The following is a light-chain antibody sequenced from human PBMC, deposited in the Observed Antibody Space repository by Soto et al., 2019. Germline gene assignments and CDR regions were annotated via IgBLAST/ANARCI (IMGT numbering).Light chain of an antibody. V-gene: IGLV2-14*01. Sequence: QSALTQPASVSGSPGQSITISCTGTSSDVGGYNYVSWYQQHPGKAPKLMIYEVSNRPSGVSNRFSGSKSGNTASLTISGLQAEDEADYYCRSYTSGSTRVFGTGTKLTVL. CDR1: SSDVGGYNY. CDR2: EVS. CDR3: RSYTSGSTRV. J-gene: IGLJ1*01.